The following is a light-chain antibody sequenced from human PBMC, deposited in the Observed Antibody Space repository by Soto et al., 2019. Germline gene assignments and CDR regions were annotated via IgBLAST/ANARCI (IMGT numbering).Light chain of an antibody. CDR3: SSYTSASTHWV. J-gene: IGLJ3*02. CDR1: SSDVGGYNY. Sequence: STLTQPGSGSGTPAQSITISYTGTSSDVGGYNYVSWYQQYPGKAPKLMIYDVTDRPSGVSNRFSGSKSGNTASLTISGLQPEDEADYYCSSYTSASTHWVFGGGTKVTVL. V-gene: IGLV2-14*01. CDR2: DVT.